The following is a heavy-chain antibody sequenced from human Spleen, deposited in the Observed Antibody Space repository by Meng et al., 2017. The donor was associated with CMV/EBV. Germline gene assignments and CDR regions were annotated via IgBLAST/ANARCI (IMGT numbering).Heavy chain of an antibody. J-gene: IGHJ4*02. CDR3: ARPVDTSVGDY. D-gene: IGHD5-18*01. CDR1: GFTFSSYA. Sequence: GGSLRLSCAASGFTFSSYAMHWVRQAPGKGLEWVAIISYDGSKKYYADSVKGRFTISRDDAKRSLYLQMSNLRAEDTATYYCARPVDTSVGDYWGQGTLVTVSS. CDR2: ISYDGSKK. V-gene: IGHV3-30-3*01.